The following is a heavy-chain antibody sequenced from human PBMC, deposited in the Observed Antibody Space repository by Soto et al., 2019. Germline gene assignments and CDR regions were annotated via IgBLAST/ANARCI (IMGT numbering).Heavy chain of an antibody. D-gene: IGHD2-15*01. CDR1: GGSISSGDYY. CDR3: ARGRYCSGGSCYLTYYYYYGMDV. CDR2: IYYSGST. Sequence: SETLSLPCTVSGGSISSGDYYWSWIRQPPGKGLEWIGYIYYSGSTYYNPSLKSRVNISVDTSKNQFSLKLSSVTAADTAVYYCARGRYCSGGSCYLTYYYYYGMDVWGQGTTVTVSS. J-gene: IGHJ6*02. V-gene: IGHV4-30-4*01.